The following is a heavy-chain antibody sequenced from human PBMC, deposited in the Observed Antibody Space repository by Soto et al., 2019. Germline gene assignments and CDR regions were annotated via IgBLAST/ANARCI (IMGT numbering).Heavy chain of an antibody. V-gene: IGHV3-74*01. CDR3: NSAGQGFAP. CDR1: GFTFSSYW. Sequence: EVQLVESGGGLVQPGGSLRLSCAASGFTFSSYWMHWVRQAPGKGLVWVSRINSDGSSITYADSVKGRFTISRDNAKNTLYVHMTNLSAEDTAVYSRNSAGQGFAPWGQGTLVTVSS. CDR2: INSDGSSI. J-gene: IGHJ5*02. D-gene: IGHD5-18*01.